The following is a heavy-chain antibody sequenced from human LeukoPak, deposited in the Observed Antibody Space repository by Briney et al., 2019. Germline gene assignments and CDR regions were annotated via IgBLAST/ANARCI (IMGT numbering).Heavy chain of an antibody. D-gene: IGHD3-10*01. CDR2: IKQDGSEK. J-gene: IGHJ3*02. CDR1: GFTFSSYW. Sequence: QSGGSLRLSCAASGFTFSSYWMSWVRQAPGKGLEWVANIKQDGSEKYYVDSVKGRFTISRDNAKNSLYLQMNSLRAEDTAVYYCARYPTSIGASNWFRELLSVSDAFDIWGQGTMVTVSS. CDR3: ARYPTSIGASNWFRELLSVSDAFDI. V-gene: IGHV3-7*01.